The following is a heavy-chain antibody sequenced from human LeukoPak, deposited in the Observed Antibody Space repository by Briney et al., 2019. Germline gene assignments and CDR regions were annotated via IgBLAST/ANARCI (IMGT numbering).Heavy chain of an antibody. V-gene: IGHV3-30*02. CDR2: IRYDGSNK. J-gene: IGHJ4*02. D-gene: IGHD3-10*01. Sequence: PGGSLRLSCAASGFTFSSYGMHWVRQAPGKGLEWVAFIRYDGSNKYYADSVKGRFTISRDNSKNTLYLQMNSLRAEDTAVYYCAKDLERGSLFLFDYWGQGTLVTVSS. CDR1: GFTFSSYG. CDR3: AKDLERGSLFLFDY.